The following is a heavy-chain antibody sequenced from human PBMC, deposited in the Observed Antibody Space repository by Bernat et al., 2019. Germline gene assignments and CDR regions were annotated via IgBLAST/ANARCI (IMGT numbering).Heavy chain of an antibody. Sequence: QVQLVESGGGVVQPGRSLRLSCAASGFTFSSYAMHWVRQAPGKGLEWVAVISYDGSNKYYADSVKGRFTISRDNSKNTLYLQMNSLRAEDTAVHYCARDSMTTVVYFDYWGQGALVTVSS. CDR2: ISYDGSNK. CDR3: ARDSMTTVVYFDY. D-gene: IGHD4-23*01. V-gene: IGHV3-30-3*01. J-gene: IGHJ4*02. CDR1: GFTFSSYA.